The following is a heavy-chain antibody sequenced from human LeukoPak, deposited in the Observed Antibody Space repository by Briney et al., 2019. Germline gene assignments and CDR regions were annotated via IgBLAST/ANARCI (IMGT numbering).Heavy chain of an antibody. CDR1: GGSINNYY. J-gene: IGHJ3*02. CDR2: IYYNGGT. V-gene: IGHV4-59*08. Sequence: SETLSLTCTVSGGSINNYYWSWIRQPPGKGLEWIGYIYYNGGTNYNPSLKSRVTISVDTSKNQFSLRLTSVTAADTAVYYCAKQGRQIPFGGVVAIAPFDIWGQGTMVTVSS. CDR3: AKQGRQIPFGGVVAIAPFDI. D-gene: IGHD3-16*02.